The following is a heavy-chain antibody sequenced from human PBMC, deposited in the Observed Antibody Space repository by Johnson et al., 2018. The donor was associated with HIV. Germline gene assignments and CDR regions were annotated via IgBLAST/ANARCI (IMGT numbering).Heavy chain of an antibody. D-gene: IGHD3-22*01. V-gene: IGHV3-66*04. CDR2: IYSGGST. J-gene: IGHJ3*02. Sequence: VQLVESGGGVVQPGRSLRLSCAASGFTVSSNYMSWVRQAPGKGLEWVSVIYSGGSTYYADSVKGRFTISRDNSKNTAYLQMNSLKTEDTAVYYCTRHFDSLRAFDIWGQGTMVTVSS. CDR3: TRHFDSLRAFDI. CDR1: GFTVSSNY.